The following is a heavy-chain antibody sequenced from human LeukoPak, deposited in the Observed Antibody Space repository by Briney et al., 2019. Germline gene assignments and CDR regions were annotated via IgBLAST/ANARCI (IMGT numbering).Heavy chain of an antibody. V-gene: IGHV3-30*04. CDR2: ISYDGSNK. D-gene: IGHD5-12*01. CDR3: ARDHSGYDSKPTDY. CDR1: GFTFSSYA. J-gene: IGHJ4*02. Sequence: GGSLRLSCAASGFTFSSYAMHWVRQAPGKGLEWVAVISYDGSNKYYADSVKGRFTISRDNSKNTLYLQMNSLRAEDTAVYYCARDHSGYDSKPTDYWGQGTLVTVSS.